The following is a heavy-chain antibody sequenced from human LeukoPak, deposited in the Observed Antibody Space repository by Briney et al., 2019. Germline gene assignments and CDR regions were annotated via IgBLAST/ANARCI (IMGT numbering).Heavy chain of an antibody. Sequence: ASVNVSCKASGYTFTIYAMHWVRQAPGQRLEWMGWINAGNGNTKYSQKFQGRVTITRDTSASTAYMELSSLRSEDTAVYYCERGGDSAPDYWGQGTLVTVSS. D-gene: IGHD3-10*01. CDR3: ERGGDSAPDY. CDR1: GYTFTIYA. CDR2: INAGNGNT. J-gene: IGHJ4*02. V-gene: IGHV1-3*01.